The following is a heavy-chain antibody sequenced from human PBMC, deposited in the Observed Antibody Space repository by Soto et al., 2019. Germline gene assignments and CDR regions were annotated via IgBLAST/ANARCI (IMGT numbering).Heavy chain of an antibody. Sequence: QVQLVESGGGVVQPGRSLRLSCAASGFTFSSYGMHWVRQAPGKGLKWVAVISYDGSDKYYADSVKGRFTISRDNSKNTLYLQMNSLRAEDTAVYYCAKDRWELPIRFGLIDYWGQGTLVTVSS. J-gene: IGHJ4*02. CDR1: GFTFSSYG. CDR3: AKDRWELPIRFGLIDY. CDR2: ISYDGSDK. D-gene: IGHD1-26*01. V-gene: IGHV3-30*18.